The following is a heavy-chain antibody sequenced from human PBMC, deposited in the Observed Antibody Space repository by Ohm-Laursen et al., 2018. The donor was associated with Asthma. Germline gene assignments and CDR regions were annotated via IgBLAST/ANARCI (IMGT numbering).Heavy chain of an antibody. CDR2: IYYSGLT. CDR3: ARGTFYYESTGYYFFDH. CDR1: GDSISSGDNY. Sequence: SETLSLTCTVSGDSISSGDNYWSWIRQHPGKGLEWIGYIYYSGLTYSNSSLRSRVSISVDTSKNQFSLNLTPVTAADTAVYYCARGTFYYESTGYYFFDHWGQGALVTVSS. V-gene: IGHV4-31*03. J-gene: IGHJ4*02. D-gene: IGHD3-22*01.